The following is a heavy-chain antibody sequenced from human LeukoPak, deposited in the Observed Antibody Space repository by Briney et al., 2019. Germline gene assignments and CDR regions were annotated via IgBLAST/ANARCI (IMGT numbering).Heavy chain of an antibody. CDR2: SSPTGDIT. Sequence: SETLSLTCAVYGGSFSGNYWTLIRQTPGRGLEWIGESSPTGDITGYNPSLKGRATISVDSSKKQFSLKLTSVTAADPGVYYCARVPDYVARPCAAWGPGTLVT. CDR1: GGSFSGNY. D-gene: IGHD4-17*01. V-gene: IGHV4-34*01. CDR3: ARVPDYVARPCAA. J-gene: IGHJ5*02.